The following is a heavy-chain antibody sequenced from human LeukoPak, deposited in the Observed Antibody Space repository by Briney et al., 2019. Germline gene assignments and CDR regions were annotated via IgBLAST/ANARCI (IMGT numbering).Heavy chain of an antibody. CDR2: INHSGST. CDR3: ARGRWNHYYYYYMDV. Sequence: SETLSLTCAVYGGSFSGYYWSWIRQPPGKGLEWIGEINHSGSTNYNPSLKSRVTISVDTSKNQFSLKLSSVTAADTAVYYCARGRWNHYYYYYMDVWGKGTTVTVSS. V-gene: IGHV4-34*01. D-gene: IGHD1-1*01. J-gene: IGHJ6*03. CDR1: GGSFSGYY.